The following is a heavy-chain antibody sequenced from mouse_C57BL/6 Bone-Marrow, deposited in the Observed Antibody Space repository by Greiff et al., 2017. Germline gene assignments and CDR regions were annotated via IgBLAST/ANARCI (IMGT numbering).Heavy chain of an antibody. Sequence: QVQLQQPGAELVMPGASVKLSCKASGYTFTSYWMHWVKQRPGQGLEWIGEIDPSDSYTNYNQKFKGKSTLTVDKSSSTAYMQLSSLTSEDSAVYYCARDYYGSPWYFDVWGTGTTVTVSS. CDR3: ARDYYGSPWYFDV. CDR1: GYTFTSYW. CDR2: IDPSDSYT. J-gene: IGHJ1*03. V-gene: IGHV1-69*01. D-gene: IGHD1-1*01.